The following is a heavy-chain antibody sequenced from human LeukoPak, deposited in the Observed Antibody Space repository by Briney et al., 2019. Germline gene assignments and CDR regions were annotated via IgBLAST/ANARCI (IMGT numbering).Heavy chain of an antibody. CDR3: ARDRDFAFDY. Sequence: GGSLRLSCVVSGFTFSSYSMNWVRQAPGKGLEWVSNIRSSTGTIYYADSVRDRFTVSSDNAKSSLYLQLNSLRDEDTAVYYCARDRDFAFDYWGQGTLVTVSS. D-gene: IGHD2-21*01. J-gene: IGHJ4*02. CDR2: IRSSTGTI. V-gene: IGHV3-48*02. CDR1: GFTFSSYS.